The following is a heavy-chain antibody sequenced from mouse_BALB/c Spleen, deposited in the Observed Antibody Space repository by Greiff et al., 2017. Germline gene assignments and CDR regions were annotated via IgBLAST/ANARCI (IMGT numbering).Heavy chain of an antibody. CDR2: ISDGGSYT. V-gene: IGHV5-4*02. Sequence: EVQLVESGGGLVKPGGSLKLSCAASGFTFSDYYMYWVRQTPEKKLEWVATISDGGSYTYYPDSVKGRFTISRDNAKNNLYLQMSSLKSEDTAMYYCASGRLRQFAYWGQGTLVTVSA. D-gene: IGHD2-4*01. CDR3: ASGRLRQFAY. J-gene: IGHJ3*01. CDR1: GFTFSDYY.